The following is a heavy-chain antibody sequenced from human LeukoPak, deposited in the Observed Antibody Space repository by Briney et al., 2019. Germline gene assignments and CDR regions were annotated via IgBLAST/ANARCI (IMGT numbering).Heavy chain of an antibody. Sequence: GGSLRLSCAASGFTFDDYGMSWVRQAPGKGREWVSGINWNGGSTGYADSVKGRFTISRDNAKNSLYLQMNSLRAEDTALYYCARGNSGYYRNTKFDYWGQGTLVTVSS. CDR3: ARGNSGYYRNTKFDY. V-gene: IGHV3-20*04. D-gene: IGHD3-22*01. CDR2: INWNGGST. CDR1: GFTFDDYG. J-gene: IGHJ4*02.